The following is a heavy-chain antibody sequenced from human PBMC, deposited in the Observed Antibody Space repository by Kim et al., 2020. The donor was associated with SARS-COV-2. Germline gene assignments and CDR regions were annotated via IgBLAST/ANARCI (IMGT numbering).Heavy chain of an antibody. CDR2: IYNSGST. D-gene: IGHD7-27*01. Sequence: SETLSLTCTVSGGSINTYYWSWIRQPPSKGLEWIGYIYNSGSTDYNPSLKSRVTISADTSKKQLSLKLGSVTAADTAVYYCARRDSTNWYFDYWGLGTLVTVSS. J-gene: IGHJ4*02. V-gene: IGHV4-59*08. CDR3: ARRDSTNWYFDY. CDR1: GGSINTYY.